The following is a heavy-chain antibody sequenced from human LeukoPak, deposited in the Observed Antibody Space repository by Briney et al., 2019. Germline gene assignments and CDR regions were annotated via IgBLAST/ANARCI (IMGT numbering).Heavy chain of an antibody. V-gene: IGHV3-66*01. CDR1: GFTVSNNY. D-gene: IGHD1-26*01. CDR2: IYSGGST. CDR3: ARSLPLRGSYSFDS. Sequence: GGSLRLSRTASGFTVSNNYMSWGRHAPGKGLEWVSGIYSGGSTYYGDFVKGRFTISRDNSKNTLYLQMNSLRAEDTAVYYCARSLPLRGSYSFDSWGQGTLVTVSS. J-gene: IGHJ4*02.